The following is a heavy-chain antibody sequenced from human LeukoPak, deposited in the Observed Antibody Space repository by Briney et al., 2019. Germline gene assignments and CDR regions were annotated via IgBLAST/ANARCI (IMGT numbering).Heavy chain of an antibody. Sequence: GASVKVSCKASGGTFSSYAISWVRQAPGQGLEWMGGIIPIFGTANYAQKFQGRVTITADKSTSTAYMELSSLRSEDTAVYYCALQWLLHLAYWGQGTLVTVSS. CDR2: IIPIFGTA. J-gene: IGHJ4*02. V-gene: IGHV1-69*06. D-gene: IGHD3-22*01. CDR1: GGTFSSYA. CDR3: ALQWLLHLAY.